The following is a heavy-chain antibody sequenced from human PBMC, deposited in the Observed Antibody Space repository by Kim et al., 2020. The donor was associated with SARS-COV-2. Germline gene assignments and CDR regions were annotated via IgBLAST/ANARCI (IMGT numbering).Heavy chain of an antibody. CDR3: ARGPYCGGDCYSDLGYYYYGMDV. Sequence: GESLKISCKGSGYSFTSYWIGWVRQMPGKGLEWMGIIYPGDSDTRYSPSFQGQVTISADKPISTAYLQWSSLKASDTAMYYCARGPYCGGDCYSDLGYYYYGMDVWGQGTTVTVSS. D-gene: IGHD2-21*01. J-gene: IGHJ6*02. CDR2: IYPGDSDT. V-gene: IGHV5-51*04. CDR1: GYSFTSYW.